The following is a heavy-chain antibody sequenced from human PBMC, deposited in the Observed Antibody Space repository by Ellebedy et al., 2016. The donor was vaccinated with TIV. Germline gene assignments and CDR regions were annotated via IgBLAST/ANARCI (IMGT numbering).Heavy chain of an antibody. CDR1: GFTFSRNW. CDR2: IKQDGSEK. D-gene: IGHD5-12*01. CDR3: ARAWIPYGLDV. Sequence: GESLKISCEASGFTFSRNWISWFRLAPGKGLEWVANIKQDGSEKYYVDSVKGRFTISRDNSKSTLYLQMSSLRGEDTAFYYCARAWIPYGLDVWGHGTTVTVSS. V-gene: IGHV3-7*01. J-gene: IGHJ6*02.